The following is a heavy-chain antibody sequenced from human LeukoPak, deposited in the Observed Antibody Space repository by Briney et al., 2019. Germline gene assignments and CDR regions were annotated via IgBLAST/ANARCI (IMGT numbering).Heavy chain of an antibody. Sequence: SQTLSLTCAASGGSISSGFYSWNWIRQPPRKGLEWIGYVRHTGTTYYNPSLKTRLTISVDTSKNQFSLKLSSVTAADTAIYYCARDADPLAFDYWGQGTLVTVSS. CDR1: GGSISSGFYS. V-gene: IGHV4-30-2*01. CDR3: ARDADPLAFDY. CDR2: VRHTGTT. J-gene: IGHJ4*02.